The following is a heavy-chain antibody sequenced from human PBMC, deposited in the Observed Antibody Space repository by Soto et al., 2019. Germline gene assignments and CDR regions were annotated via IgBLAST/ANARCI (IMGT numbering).Heavy chain of an antibody. J-gene: IGHJ6*02. CDR2: IIPILGIA. CDR3: ATAFTYYYYGMDV. D-gene: IGHD2-15*01. CDR1: GGTFSSYT. V-gene: IGHV1-69*02. Sequence: QVQLVQSGAEVKKPGSSVKVSCKASGGTFSSYTISWVRQAPGQGLEWMGRIIPILGIANYAQKFQGRVTFTADKTTSTADMELSSMRSEDTAVYYCATAFTYYYYGMDVWGQGTTVTVAS.